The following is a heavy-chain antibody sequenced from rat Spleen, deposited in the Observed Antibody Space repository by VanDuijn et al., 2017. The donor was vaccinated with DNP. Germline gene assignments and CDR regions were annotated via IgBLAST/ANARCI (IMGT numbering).Heavy chain of an antibody. D-gene: IGHD1-12*02. J-gene: IGHJ3*01. V-gene: IGHV5S13*01. CDR2: IRTGGGNT. Sequence: EVQLVESGGGLVQPGRSLKLSCAASGFTFSNYGMAWVRRTPTKGLEWVASIRTGGGNTYYRDSVKGRFSLSRDNAKSTLYLQVNSLRSEDTATYYCTVDRDGSYGVAYWGQGTLVTVSS. CDR1: GFTFSNYG. CDR3: TVDRDGSYGVAY.